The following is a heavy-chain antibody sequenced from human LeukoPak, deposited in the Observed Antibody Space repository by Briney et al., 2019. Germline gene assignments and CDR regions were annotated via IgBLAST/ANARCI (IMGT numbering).Heavy chain of an antibody. CDR3: ARTRPPAGDFDY. V-gene: IGHV4-34*01. D-gene: IGHD2-2*01. CDR1: GGPFSGYY. J-gene: IGHJ4*02. CDR2: INHSGST. Sequence: SETLSLTCAVYGGPFSGYYWSWIRQPPGKGLEWIGEINHSGSTNYNPSLKSRVTISVDTSKNQFSLKLSSVTAADTAVYYCARTRPPAGDFDYWGQGTLVTVSS.